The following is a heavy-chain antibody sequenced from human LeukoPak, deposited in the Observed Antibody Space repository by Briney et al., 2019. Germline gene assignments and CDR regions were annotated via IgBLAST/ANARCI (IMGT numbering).Heavy chain of an antibody. D-gene: IGHD2-15*01. V-gene: IGHV4-34*01. Sequence: PSETLSPTCAVYGGSFSGYYWSWIRQPPGKGLEWIGEINHSGSTNYNPSLKSRVTISVDTSKNQFSLKLSSVTAADTAVYYCARWRGYVYYYYGMDVWGQGTTVTVSS. CDR2: INHSGST. CDR3: ARWRGYVYYYYGMDV. CDR1: GGSFSGYY. J-gene: IGHJ6*02.